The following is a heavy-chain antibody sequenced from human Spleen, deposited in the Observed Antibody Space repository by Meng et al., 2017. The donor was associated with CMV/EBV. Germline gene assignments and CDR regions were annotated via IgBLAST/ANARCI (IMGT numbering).Heavy chain of an antibody. CDR3: ARGVGGDYELPLDY. CDR1: GYTFTGYY. D-gene: IGHD4-17*01. CDR2: INPNSGGT. J-gene: IGHJ4*02. Sequence: ASVKVSCKASGYTFTGYYMHWVRQAPGQGLEWMGWINPNSGGTNCAQKFLGRVTKTRDTSISTAYMELSRLRFDDTAVYYCARGVGGDYELPLDYWGQGTLVTVSS. V-gene: IGHV1-2*02.